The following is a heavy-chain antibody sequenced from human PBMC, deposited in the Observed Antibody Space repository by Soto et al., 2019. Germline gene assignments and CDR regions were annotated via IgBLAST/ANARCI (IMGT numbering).Heavy chain of an antibody. J-gene: IGHJ4*02. D-gene: IGHD2-15*01. V-gene: IGHV1-69*02. CDR1: GGTFSSYT. CDR3: ARGNLLDRRPAPFGY. Sequence: QVQLVQSGAEVKKPGSSVKVSCKASGGTFSSYTISWVRQAPGQGLEWMGRIIPILGIANYAQKFQGRVTITADKSTSTAYMELSSLRSEDTAVYYCARGNLLDRRPAPFGYWGQGTLVTVSS. CDR2: IIPILGIA.